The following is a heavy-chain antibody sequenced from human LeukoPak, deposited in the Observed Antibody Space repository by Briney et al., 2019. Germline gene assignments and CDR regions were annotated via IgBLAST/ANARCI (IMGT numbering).Heavy chain of an antibody. J-gene: IGHJ4*02. CDR3: TTGEVFTFDY. CDR2: IKSKTDGGTT. CDR1: GFTFSDYY. V-gene: IGHV3-15*01. Sequence: GGSLRLSCAASGFTFSDYYMSWIRQAPGKGLEWVGRIKSKTDGGTTDYAAPVKGRFTISRDDSKNTLYLQMNSLKTEDTAVYYCTTGEVFTFDYWGQGTLVTVSS. D-gene: IGHD1-14*01.